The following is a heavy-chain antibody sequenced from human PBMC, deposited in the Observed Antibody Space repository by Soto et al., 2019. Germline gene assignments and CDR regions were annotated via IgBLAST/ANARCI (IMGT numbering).Heavy chain of an antibody. Sequence: RGESLKISCKGSGYRFTNDLITWVRQMPGKGLEWMGRIDPSDSHTRYSPSFQGHVTISADNSITSVYLQWSSLKASDTAMYYCARHSRIATPLDSWGQGTLVTVSS. D-gene: IGHD6-6*01. V-gene: IGHV5-10-1*01. CDR1: GYRFTNDL. CDR2: IDPSDSHT. CDR3: ARHSRIATPLDS. J-gene: IGHJ4*02.